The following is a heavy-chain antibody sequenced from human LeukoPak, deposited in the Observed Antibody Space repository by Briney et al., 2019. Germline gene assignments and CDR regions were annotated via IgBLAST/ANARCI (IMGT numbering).Heavy chain of an antibody. D-gene: IGHD5-12*01. J-gene: IGHJ4*02. Sequence: GESLRLSCAASGFTFTNAWMNWVRQAPGKGLEWVGRIKTKTDGGTLDYTAPVKARFTISRDDLKNTLYLQMSSLTTEDTAVYYCIPRGYGGFWGQGTLVTVSS. V-gene: IGHV3-15*01. CDR2: IKTKTDGGTL. CDR3: IPRGYGGF. CDR1: GFTFTNAW.